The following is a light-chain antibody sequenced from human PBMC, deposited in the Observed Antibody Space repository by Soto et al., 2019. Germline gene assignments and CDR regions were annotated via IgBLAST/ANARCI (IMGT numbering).Light chain of an antibody. Sequence: QSVLTQPASVSGSPGQSITISCTGTSSDVGGYNFVSWYQQHPGKAPKLMIYEVSNRPSGVSNRFSGSKSGNTASLTISGLQAEDEADYYCGSYTSSSSLYVFGTGTKGTVL. CDR1: SSDVGGYNF. J-gene: IGLJ1*01. CDR3: GSYTSSSSLYV. CDR2: EVS. V-gene: IGLV2-14*01.